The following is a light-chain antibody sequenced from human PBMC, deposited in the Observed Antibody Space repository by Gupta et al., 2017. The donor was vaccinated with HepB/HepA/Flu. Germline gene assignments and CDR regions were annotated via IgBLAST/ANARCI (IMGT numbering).Light chain of an antibody. Sequence: AIRMTQSPSSFSASTGDRVTITCRASQGISNHLVWYQQKPGKAPKLLIFDASTLHSGVPSRFSGSGSGTDFTLTMSNLQSEDFATYYCQQYYNDLSRTFGQGTKVEIK. CDR2: DAS. CDR3: QQYYNDLSRT. CDR1: QGISNH. V-gene: IGKV1-8*01. J-gene: IGKJ1*01.